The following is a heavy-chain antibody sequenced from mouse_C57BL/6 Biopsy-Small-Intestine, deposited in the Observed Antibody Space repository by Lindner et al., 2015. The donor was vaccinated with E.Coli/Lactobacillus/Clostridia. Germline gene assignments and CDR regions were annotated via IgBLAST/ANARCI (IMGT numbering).Heavy chain of an antibody. V-gene: IGHV1-55*01. CDR1: GYTFTSYW. J-gene: IGHJ3*01. D-gene: IGHD2-4*01. Sequence: VQLQESGAELVKPGASAKMSCKASGYTFTSYWITWVKQRPGQGLEWIGDIYPGSGSSNYNEKFKSKATLTVDTSSSTAYMQLSSLTSEDSAVYYCAYYDYDEGFAYWGQGTLVTVSA. CDR2: IYPGSGSS. CDR3: AYYDYDEGFAY.